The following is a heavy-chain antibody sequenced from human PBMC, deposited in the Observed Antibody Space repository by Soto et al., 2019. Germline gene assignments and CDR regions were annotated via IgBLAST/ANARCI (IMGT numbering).Heavy chain of an antibody. V-gene: IGHV4-4*02. Sequence: PSETLSLTCAVSGGSISSSNWWSWVRQPPGKGLEWIGEIYHSGSTNYNPSLKSRVTISVDTSKNQFSLKLSPVTAADTAVYYCARPHMITFGGLAFDIWGQGTMVTVSS. J-gene: IGHJ3*02. CDR2: IYHSGST. D-gene: IGHD3-16*01. CDR1: GGSISSSNW. CDR3: ARPHMITFGGLAFDI.